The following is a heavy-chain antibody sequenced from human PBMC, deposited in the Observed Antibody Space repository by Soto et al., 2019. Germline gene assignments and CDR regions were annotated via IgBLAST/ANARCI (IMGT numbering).Heavy chain of an antibody. D-gene: IGHD2-2*01. CDR2: VSFDGSSQ. CDR3: VRSVVVPPYAGYFDY. J-gene: IGHJ4*02. Sequence: LRLSCAASGFTFSRHAMHWVRQAPGKGLEWVAVVSFDGSSQYYADSVRGRFTISRNNSNNTLLLQINDLRSDDSAVYYCVRSVVVPPYAGYFDYWGQGTRVTASS. CDR1: GFTFSRHA. V-gene: IGHV3-30-3*01.